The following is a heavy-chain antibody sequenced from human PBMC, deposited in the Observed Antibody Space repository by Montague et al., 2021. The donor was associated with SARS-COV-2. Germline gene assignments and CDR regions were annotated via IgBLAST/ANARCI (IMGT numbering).Heavy chain of an antibody. CDR3: ARGRQHFNMIVVVMTGGEYYFDD. V-gene: IGHV4-34*01. J-gene: IGHJ4*02. Sequence: ETLSLTCAVYGGSFSNYFWTWIRQPPGKGLEWIGEINHRGTSNYNPSLKSRVSISVDTSKNQFSLYLGSVTAADTAVYYCARGRQHFNMIVVVMTGGEYYFDDWGQGPLVTVSS. D-gene: IGHD3-22*01. CDR2: INHRGTS. CDR1: GGSFSNYF.